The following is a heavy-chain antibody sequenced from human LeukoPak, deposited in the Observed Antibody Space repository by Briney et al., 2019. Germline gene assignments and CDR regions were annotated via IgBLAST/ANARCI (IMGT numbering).Heavy chain of an antibody. D-gene: IGHD1/OR15-1a*01. V-gene: IGHV1-46*01. Sequence: GASVKVSCKASGYTFTSYYMHWVRQAPGQGLEWMGMINLIAGLTHLAPKFQGRLTMTRDTSASTVYMDLTSLGSEDTAVYYCARQQGIQYLNFDYWGQGALVAVSS. CDR2: INLIAGLT. CDR1: GYTFTSYY. CDR3: ARQQGIQYLNFDY. J-gene: IGHJ4*02.